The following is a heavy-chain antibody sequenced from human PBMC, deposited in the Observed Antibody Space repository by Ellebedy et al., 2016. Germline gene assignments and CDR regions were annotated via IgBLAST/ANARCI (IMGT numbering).Heavy chain of an antibody. V-gene: IGHV3-23*01. CDR1: GFTFSSYA. D-gene: IGHD2-21*01. Sequence: GGSLRLXXAASGFTFSSYAMSWVRQAPGKGLEWVSAISGSGGSTYYADSVKGRFTISRDNSKNTLYLQMNSLRAEDTAVYYCAKDPMVIANWYFDLWGRGTLVTVSS. J-gene: IGHJ2*01. CDR3: AKDPMVIANWYFDL. CDR2: ISGSGGST.